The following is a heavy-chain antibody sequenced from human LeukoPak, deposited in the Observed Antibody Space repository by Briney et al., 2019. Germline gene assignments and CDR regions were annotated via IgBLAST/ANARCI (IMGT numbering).Heavy chain of an antibody. V-gene: IGHV3-48*01. J-gene: IGHJ4*02. CDR1: GFTFSSYS. CDR3: ARDLYYYGSGSIDY. D-gene: IGHD3-10*01. Sequence: GGSLRLSCAASGFTFSSYSMNWVRQAPGKGLEWVSYISSSSSTIYYADSVKGRFTISRDNAKNSLYLQMNSLRAEDTAVYYCARDLYYYGSGSIDYWGQGTLVTVSS. CDR2: ISSSSSTI.